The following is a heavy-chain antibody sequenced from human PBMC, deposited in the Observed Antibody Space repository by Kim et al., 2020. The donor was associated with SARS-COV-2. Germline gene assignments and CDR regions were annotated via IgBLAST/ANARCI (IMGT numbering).Heavy chain of an antibody. CDR3: ARDKIGYSYGGGPGGYFDY. Sequence: GGSLRLSCAASGFTFSSYSMNWVRQAPGKGLEWVSSISSSSSYIYYADSVKGRFTISRDNAKNSLYLQMNSLRAEDTAVYYCARDKIGYSYGGGPGGYFDYWGQGGLVTVSS. CDR1: GFTFSSYS. J-gene: IGHJ4*02. V-gene: IGHV3-21*01. D-gene: IGHD5-18*01. CDR2: ISSSSSYI.